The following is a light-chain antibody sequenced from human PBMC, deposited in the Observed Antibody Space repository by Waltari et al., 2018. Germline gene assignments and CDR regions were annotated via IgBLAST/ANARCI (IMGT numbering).Light chain of an antibody. V-gene: IGKV3-11*01. CDR2: DAS. CDR1: QTVNSN. CDR3: QQRAIWPLT. Sequence: EIVLTQSPATLSLSPGERATLSCRASQTVNSNLAWYQQKPGQSPRLLIYDASNRATGIPARFSAGGSGTDFTLTISSLETEDVAVYYCQQRAIWPLTFGGGTRVEIK. J-gene: IGKJ4*01.